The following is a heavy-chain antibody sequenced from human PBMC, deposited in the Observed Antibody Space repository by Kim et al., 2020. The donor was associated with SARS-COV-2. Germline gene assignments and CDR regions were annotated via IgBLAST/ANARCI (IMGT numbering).Heavy chain of an antibody. CDR2: ISYDGSNK. J-gene: IGHJ4*02. D-gene: IGHD6-13*01. CDR3: ARESIAAAGDPLDY. Sequence: GGSLRLSCAASGFTFSSYAMHWVRQAPGKGLEWVAVISYDGSNKYYADSVKGRFTISRDNSKNTLYLQMNSLRAEDTAVYYCARESIAAAGDPLDYWGQG. V-gene: IGHV3-30*04. CDR1: GFTFSSYA.